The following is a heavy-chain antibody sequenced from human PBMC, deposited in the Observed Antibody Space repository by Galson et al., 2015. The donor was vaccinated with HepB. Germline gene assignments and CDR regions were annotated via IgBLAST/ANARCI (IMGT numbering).Heavy chain of an antibody. CDR1: GRFFSAYG. V-gene: IGHV1-69*06. CDR2: IIAVFGTT. D-gene: IGHD3-10*01. Sequence: SVKVSCKAAGRFFSAYGICWVRQAPGQGLEWMGGIIAVFGTTHYAQKFQGRVTITADKSTSTVYMELSSLRSEDTAVYYCARDGTYYGYYFDYWGQGTLVTVSS. J-gene: IGHJ4*02. CDR3: ARDGTYYGYYFDY.